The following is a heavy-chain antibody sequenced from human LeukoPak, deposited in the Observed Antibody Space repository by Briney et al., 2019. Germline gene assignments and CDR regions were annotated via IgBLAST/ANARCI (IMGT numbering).Heavy chain of an antibody. V-gene: IGHV3-15*04. CDR2: TVSEIDGGTT. J-gene: IGHJ6*02. Sequence: GGSLRLSCAASGFTSNYAWMSWVRQVPGKGLEWVGQTVSEIDGGTTDYAAPVKGRFTISRDDSKSTLYLQMNSLKIEDTAVYYCTTDEDWNYARKDVWGQGATVIVSS. D-gene: IGHD1-7*01. CDR1: GFTSNYAW. CDR3: TTDEDWNYARKDV.